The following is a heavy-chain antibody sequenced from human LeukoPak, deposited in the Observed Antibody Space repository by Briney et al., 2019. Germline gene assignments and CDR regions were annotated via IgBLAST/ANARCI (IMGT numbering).Heavy chain of an antibody. J-gene: IGHJ4*02. D-gene: IGHD3-16*01. CDR2: ISGSGGST. V-gene: IGHV3-23*01. CDR1: GFTFSSYA. Sequence: GGSLRLSCAASGFTFSSYAMSWVRQAPGKGLEWVSAISGSGGSTYYADSVRGRFTISRDNSKNTLYLQMNSLRAEDTAVYYCADSSSLDGYVLFQSYWGQGTLVTVSS. CDR3: ADSSSLDGYVLFQSY.